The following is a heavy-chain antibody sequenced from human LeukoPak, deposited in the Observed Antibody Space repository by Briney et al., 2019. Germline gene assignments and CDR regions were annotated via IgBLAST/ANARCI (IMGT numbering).Heavy chain of an antibody. Sequence: GGSLRLSCAASRFCFSDYTMSWVRQLPGKGLEWVSGIRHSGVDSSYADSVKGRFTISRDNSKNMLYLQMNSLRDDDTGVYYCARDRRATPMYFFDFWGQGTPVTVSS. D-gene: IGHD2-15*01. CDR1: RFCFSDYT. V-gene: IGHV3-23*01. CDR3: ARDRRATPMYFFDF. CDR2: IRHSGVDS. J-gene: IGHJ4*02.